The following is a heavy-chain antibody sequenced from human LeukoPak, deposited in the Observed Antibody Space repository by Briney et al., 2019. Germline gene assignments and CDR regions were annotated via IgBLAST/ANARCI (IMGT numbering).Heavy chain of an antibody. Sequence: PGGSLRLSCAASGFSFSSFSMNWVRQAPGKGLEWVSYISGGSSFTYYVDSVKGRFTISRDNAKNSLYLQMNSLRAEDTAVYYCARKYSGGYLDAFDIWGQGTIVTVSS. CDR1: GFSFSSFS. D-gene: IGHD3-22*01. CDR2: ISGGSSFT. J-gene: IGHJ3*02. CDR3: ARKYSGGYLDAFDI. V-gene: IGHV3-21*01.